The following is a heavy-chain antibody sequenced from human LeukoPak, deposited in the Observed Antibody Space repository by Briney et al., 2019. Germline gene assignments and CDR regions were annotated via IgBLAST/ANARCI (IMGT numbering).Heavy chain of an antibody. CDR3: ARALGEMATIRWFDP. CDR1: GYSFTTYW. CDR2: IYPGDSDT. V-gene: IGHV5-51*01. J-gene: IGHJ5*02. D-gene: IGHD5-24*01. Sequence: GESLKISCRGSGYSFTTYWIGWVRQMPGKGLEWMGIIYPGDSDTKYSPSFQGQVTISADKSISTAYLQWSSLKASDTAMYYCARALGEMATIRWFDPWGQGTLVTVSS.